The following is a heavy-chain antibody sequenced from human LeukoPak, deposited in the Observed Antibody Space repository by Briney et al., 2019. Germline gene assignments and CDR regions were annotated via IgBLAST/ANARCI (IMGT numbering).Heavy chain of an antibody. CDR3: ATEKHVDIVATGEAFDL. CDR2: INPSGGST. J-gene: IGHJ3*01. CDR1: GYTFTSYY. V-gene: IGHV1-46*01. D-gene: IGHD5-12*01. Sequence: EASVKVSCKASGYTFTSYYMHWVRQAPGQGLEWMGIINPSGGSTSYAQKFQGRVTMTRDTSTSTVYMELSSLRSEDTAVYYCATEKHVDIVATGEAFDLWGQGTMVTVSS.